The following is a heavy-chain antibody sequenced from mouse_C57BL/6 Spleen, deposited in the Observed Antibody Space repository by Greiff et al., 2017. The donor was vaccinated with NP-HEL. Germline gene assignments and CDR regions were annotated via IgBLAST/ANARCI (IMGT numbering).Heavy chain of an antibody. V-gene: IGHV5-17*01. J-gene: IGHJ4*01. Sequence: EVQLVESGGGLVKPGGSLKLSCAASGFTFSDYGMHWVRQAPEKGLEWVAYISSGSSTIYYADTVKGRFTISRDNAKNTLFLQMTSLRSEDTAMYYCARRYCGSSPTDYAMDYWGQGTSVTVSS. CDR1: GFTFSDYG. D-gene: IGHD1-1*01. CDR2: ISSGSSTI. CDR3: ARRYCGSSPTDYAMDY.